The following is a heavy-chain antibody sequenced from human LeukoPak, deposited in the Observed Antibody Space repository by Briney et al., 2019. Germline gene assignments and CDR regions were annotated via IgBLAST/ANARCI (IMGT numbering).Heavy chain of an antibody. CDR1: GFSFSRYW. CDR2: INNDGSSI. V-gene: IGHV3-74*01. D-gene: IGHD1-7*01. CDR3: ARDQDGMGTTMDL. Sequence: GGSLRLSYAASGFSFSRYWMHWVRQAPGEGLMWVSRINNDGSSIRYADSVKGRFTISRDNARNTLSLQMSSLGVEDTALYYCARDQDGMGTTMDLWGQGTQVTVSS. J-gene: IGHJ4*02.